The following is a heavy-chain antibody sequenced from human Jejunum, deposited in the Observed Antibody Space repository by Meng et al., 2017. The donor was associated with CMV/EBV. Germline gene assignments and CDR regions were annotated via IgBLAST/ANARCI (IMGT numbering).Heavy chain of an antibody. D-gene: IGHD6-19*01. CDR3: ATGVADFEY. Sequence: QVQAVQSGAEVKKPGASRKVSCKAYGYTFTSYDINWVRQGTGQGLEWMGWMNPNRGTTGYAQKFQGRVTMTRNISKSTAYMDLSSLRSEDTAVYYCATGVADFEYWGQGTLVTVSS. V-gene: IGHV1-8*01. CDR2: MNPNRGTT. CDR1: GYTFTSYD. J-gene: IGHJ4*02.